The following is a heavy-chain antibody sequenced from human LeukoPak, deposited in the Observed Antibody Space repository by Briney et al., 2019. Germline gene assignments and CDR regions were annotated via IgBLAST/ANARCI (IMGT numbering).Heavy chain of an antibody. J-gene: IGHJ4*02. V-gene: IGHV4-34*01. CDR3: ARQHKINRGYSYGYGLDY. D-gene: IGHD5-18*01. Sequence: SETLSLTCAVYGGSFSGYYWSWIRQPPGKGLEWIGEINHSGSTNYNPSLKSRVTISVDTSKNQFSLKLSSVTAADTAVYYCARQHKINRGYSYGYGLDYWGQGTLVTVSS. CDR2: INHSGST. CDR1: GGSFSGYY.